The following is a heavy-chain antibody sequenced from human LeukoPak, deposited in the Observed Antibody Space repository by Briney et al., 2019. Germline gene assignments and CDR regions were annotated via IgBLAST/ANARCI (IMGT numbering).Heavy chain of an antibody. J-gene: IGHJ4*02. CDR3: ARAPNWDLSYYFDY. Sequence: SETLSLTCTVSGGSISSYYWSWIRQPPGKGLEWIGYIYYSGSTNYNPSLKSRVTISVDTSVNQFSLKLSSVTAADTAVYYCARAPNWDLSYYFDYWGQGTLVTVSS. V-gene: IGHV4-59*01. CDR2: IYYSGST. CDR1: GGSISSYY. D-gene: IGHD7-27*01.